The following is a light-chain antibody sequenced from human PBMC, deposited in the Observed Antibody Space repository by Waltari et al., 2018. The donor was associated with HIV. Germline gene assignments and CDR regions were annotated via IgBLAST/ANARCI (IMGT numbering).Light chain of an antibody. V-gene: IGKV3-11*01. CDR2: DAS. Sequence: EIVLTQSPATLSLSPGERATLSCRASQSVSSNLAWYQQNPGQAPRLLIYDASNRATGIPGRFSGSGSGTDVTLTITSLEPEDFAVYYCQQRSNWPRMYTFGQGTKLEIK. CDR1: QSVSSN. CDR3: QQRSNWPRMYT. J-gene: IGKJ2*01.